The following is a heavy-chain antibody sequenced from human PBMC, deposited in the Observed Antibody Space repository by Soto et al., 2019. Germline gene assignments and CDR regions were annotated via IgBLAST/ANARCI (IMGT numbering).Heavy chain of an antibody. J-gene: IGHJ3*02. CDR1: SGSISSSNW. V-gene: IGHV4-4*02. Sequence: QVQLQESGPGLVKPSGTLSLTCAVSSGSISSSNWWSWVRQPPGKGLEWIGEIYHSGSTNYNPCLKSRVTISVDKSKNQFSLKLSSVTAADTAVYYCARVRNNWTGGHDAFDIWGQGTMVTVSS. D-gene: IGHD1-20*01. CDR3: ARVRNNWTGGHDAFDI. CDR2: IYHSGST.